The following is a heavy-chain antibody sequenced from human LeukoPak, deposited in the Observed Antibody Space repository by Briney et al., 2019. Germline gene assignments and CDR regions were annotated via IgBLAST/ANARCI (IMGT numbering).Heavy chain of an antibody. CDR3: ARHGPSVADVLLDP. Sequence: SETLSLTCTVSGGSISSSSYYWGWLRQPPGKGLECIGSIYYSGSTYYNPSLKSRVTISVDTSKNQFSLKLSSVTAADTAVYYCARHGPSVADVLLDPWGQGTLVTVSS. V-gene: IGHV4-39*01. J-gene: IGHJ5*02. CDR2: IYYSGST. D-gene: IGHD6-19*01. CDR1: GGSISSSSYY.